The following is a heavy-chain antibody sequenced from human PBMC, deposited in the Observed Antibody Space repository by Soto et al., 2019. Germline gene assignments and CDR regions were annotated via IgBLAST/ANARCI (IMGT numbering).Heavy chain of an antibody. J-gene: IGHJ3*01. V-gene: IGHV3-53*01. CDR3: ATWHEREHAYDV. Sequence: DVQLVESGGGLIQPGESLRLSCAAFGLTISGKKYVAWVRQAPGKGLESVSGLYDVDGSFYADSVRGRFTTSSDSSKTTVYLQMNDLRPDDTAVYYCATWHEREHAYDVWGQGTTVTVSS. CDR2: LYDVDGS. D-gene: IGHD1-1*01. CDR1: GLTISGKKY.